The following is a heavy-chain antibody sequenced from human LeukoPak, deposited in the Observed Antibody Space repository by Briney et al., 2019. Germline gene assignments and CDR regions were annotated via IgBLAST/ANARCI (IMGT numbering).Heavy chain of an antibody. D-gene: IGHD3-22*01. CDR3: ARGSHSSGYYYYFDY. Sequence: GGSLRLSCAASGFTFSSYEMNWVRQAPGKGLEWVSYISSSGSTIYYADSAKGRFTISRDNAKNSLYLQMNSLRAEDTAVYYCARGSHSSGYYYYFDYWGQGTLVTVSS. CDR1: GFTFSSYE. CDR2: ISSSGSTI. V-gene: IGHV3-48*03. J-gene: IGHJ4*02.